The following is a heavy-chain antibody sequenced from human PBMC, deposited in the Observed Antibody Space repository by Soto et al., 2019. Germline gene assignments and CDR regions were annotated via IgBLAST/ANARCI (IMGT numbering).Heavy chain of an antibody. D-gene: IGHD3-3*01. J-gene: IGHJ6*02. V-gene: IGHV1-2*04. CDR2: INPNSGGT. CDR3: ALAAYYDFWSGPYYYYYGMDV. Sequence: GASVKVSCKASGYTFTGYYMHWVRQAPGQGLEWMGWINPNSGGTNYAQKFQGWVTMTRDTSISTAYMELSRLRSDDTAVYYCALAAYYDFWSGPYYYYYGMDVWGQGTTVTVSS. CDR1: GYTFTGYY.